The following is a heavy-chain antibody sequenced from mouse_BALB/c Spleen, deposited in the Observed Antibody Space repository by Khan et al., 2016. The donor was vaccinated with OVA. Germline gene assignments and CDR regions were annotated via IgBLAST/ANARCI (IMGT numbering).Heavy chain of an antibody. D-gene: IGHD2-2*01. V-gene: IGHV1S136*01. Sequence: VQLKQSGPELVKPGASVKMSCTASGYTFTSYVIHWVKQKPGQGLDWIGYIYPYNDVTKFNEKFKGRATLTSDKSSSTAYMELSSLTSEDSAVYYCARSYGFDVYFDSWGQGTTLTVSS. CDR1: GYTFTSYV. CDR3: ARSYGFDVYFDS. J-gene: IGHJ2*01. CDR2: IYPYNDVT.